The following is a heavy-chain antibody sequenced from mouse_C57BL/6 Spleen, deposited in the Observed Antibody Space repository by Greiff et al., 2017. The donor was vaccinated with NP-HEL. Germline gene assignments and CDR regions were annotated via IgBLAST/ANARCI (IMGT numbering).Heavy chain of an antibody. J-gene: IGHJ1*03. CDR1: GYTFTSYW. CDR2: IYPGSGST. CDR3: ARRRNYYGSSYVWYFDV. D-gene: IGHD1-1*01. Sequence: VQLQQSGAELVKPGASVKMSCKASGYTFTSYWITWVKQRPGQGLEWIGDIYPGSGSTNYNEKFKSKATLTVDTSSSTAYMQLSSLTSEDSAVYYCARRRNYYGSSYVWYFDVWGTGTTVTVSS. V-gene: IGHV1-55*01.